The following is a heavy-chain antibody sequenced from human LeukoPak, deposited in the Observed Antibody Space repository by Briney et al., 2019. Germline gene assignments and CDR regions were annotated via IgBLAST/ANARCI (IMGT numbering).Heavy chain of an antibody. CDR3: ARVGYDSSGYIAFDI. CDR2: IYYSGST. Sequence: SETLSLTCTVSGGSISSYYWSWIRQPPGKGLEWIGYIYYSGSTNYNPSLKSRVTISVDTSKNQFSLKLSSVTAADTAVYCCARVGYDSSGYIAFDIWGQGTMVTVSS. D-gene: IGHD3-22*01. V-gene: IGHV4-59*01. CDR1: GGSISSYY. J-gene: IGHJ3*02.